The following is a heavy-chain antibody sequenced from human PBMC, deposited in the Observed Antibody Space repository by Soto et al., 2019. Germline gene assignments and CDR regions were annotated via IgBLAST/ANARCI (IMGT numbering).Heavy chain of an antibody. CDR2: IYYSGST. J-gene: IGHJ4*02. Sequence: PSETLSLICTVSGGSISKYYWSWIRQPPGKGLEWIGYIYYSGSTNYNPSLKSRVTISVDTSKNQFSLKLSSVTAADTAVYYCARVGSRYGDYDEPYFDYWGQGTLVTVSS. CDR3: ARVGSRYGDYDEPYFDY. V-gene: IGHV4-59*01. CDR1: GGSISKYY. D-gene: IGHD4-17*01.